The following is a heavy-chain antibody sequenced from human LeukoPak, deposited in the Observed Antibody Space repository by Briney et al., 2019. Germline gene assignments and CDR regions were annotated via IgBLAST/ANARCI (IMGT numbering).Heavy chain of an antibody. J-gene: IGHJ4*02. V-gene: IGHV1-69*01. CDR3: APSPDSSGSSDY. CDR1: GGTFSSYA. Sequence: ASVKVSCKXSGGTFSSYAISWVRQAPGQGLEWMGGIIPIFGTANYAQKFQGGVTITADESTSTAYMELSSLRSEDTAVYFCAPSPDSSGSSDYWGQGTLVTVSS. D-gene: IGHD3-3*01. CDR2: IIPIFGTA.